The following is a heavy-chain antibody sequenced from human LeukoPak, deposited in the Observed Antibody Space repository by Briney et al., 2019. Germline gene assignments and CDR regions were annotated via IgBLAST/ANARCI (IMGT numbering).Heavy chain of an antibody. D-gene: IGHD6-19*01. CDR2: ISYDGSNK. Sequence: PGGSLRLSCAASGFTFSSYAMHWVRHATAQGLEWVAVISYDGSNKYYADSVKGRFTISRDNSKNTLYLQMNSLRAEDTVVYYCARKQWLDDYWGQGTLVTVSS. J-gene: IGHJ4*02. CDR1: GFTFSSYA. CDR3: ARKQWLDDY. V-gene: IGHV3-30*04.